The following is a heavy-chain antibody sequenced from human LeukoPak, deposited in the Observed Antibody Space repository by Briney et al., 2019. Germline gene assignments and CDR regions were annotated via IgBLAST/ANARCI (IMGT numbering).Heavy chain of an antibody. CDR2: INWNGGSR. V-gene: IGHV3-20*04. Sequence: AGGSLRLSCAASGFTFDDYGMSWVRQAPGKGLEWVSGINWNGGSRGYADSVKGRFTISRDNAKNSLYLQMNSLRAEDTALYYCARYPTYYYDSSGYKEGSYFDYWGQGTLVTVSS. CDR1: GFTFDDYG. D-gene: IGHD3-22*01. CDR3: ARYPTYYYDSSGYKEGSYFDY. J-gene: IGHJ4*02.